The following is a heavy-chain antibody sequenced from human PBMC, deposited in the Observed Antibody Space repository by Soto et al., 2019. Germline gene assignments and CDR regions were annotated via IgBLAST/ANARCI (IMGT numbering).Heavy chain of an antibody. CDR3: AANKELKDAFDI. CDR2: IGGYKGNT. CDR1: GYTFTNYG. V-gene: IGHV1-18*01. Sequence: ASVKVSCKASGYTFTNYGVSWVRQAPGQGLEWMGWIGGYKGNTNYAQKLQGRVTLTTDTSTSTAYMELSSLRSDDTAVYYCAANKELKDAFDIWGQGTMVTVSS. J-gene: IGHJ3*02. D-gene: IGHD1-7*01.